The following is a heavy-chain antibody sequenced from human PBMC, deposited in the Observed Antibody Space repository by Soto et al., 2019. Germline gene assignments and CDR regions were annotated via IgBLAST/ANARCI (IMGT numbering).Heavy chain of an antibody. Sequence: EVQLLESGGGLIEPGGSLRLSCAASEFTFRSYAMSWVRQAQGEGLEWVSAISDIGDITYYADSVKGRFTISRDNSKNTLFLQMDSLRPEDTAVYFCAKDYSYDSSGVVDYWGQGTLVTVSS. V-gene: IGHV3-23*01. J-gene: IGHJ4*02. D-gene: IGHD3-22*01. CDR2: ISDIGDIT. CDR3: AKDYSYDSSGVVDY. CDR1: EFTFRSYA.